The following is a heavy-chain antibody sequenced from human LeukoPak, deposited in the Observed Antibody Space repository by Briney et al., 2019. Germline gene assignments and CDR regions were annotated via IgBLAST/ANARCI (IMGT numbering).Heavy chain of an antibody. V-gene: IGHV1-18*01. CDR1: GYTFTSYG. D-gene: IGHD3-10*01. J-gene: IGHJ5*02. Sequence: GASVKVSCKASGYTFTSYGISWVRQAPGQGLEWMGWISAYNGNTNYAQKLQGRVTMTTDTSTSTAYMELRSLRSDDTAVYYCASLRTYYYGSGSYYTWFDPWGQGTLVTVSS. CDR3: ASLRTYYYGSGSYYTWFDP. CDR2: ISAYNGNT.